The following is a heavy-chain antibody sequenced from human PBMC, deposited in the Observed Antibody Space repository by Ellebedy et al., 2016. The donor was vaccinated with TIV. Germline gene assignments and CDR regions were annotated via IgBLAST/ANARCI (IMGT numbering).Heavy chain of an antibody. D-gene: IGHD3-22*01. CDR1: GFTFSSYA. J-gene: IGHJ4*02. CDR3: AKDRYYYDSSGYSYFDY. CDR2: ISGSGGST. Sequence: GGSLRLXXAASGFTFSSYAMSWVRQAPGKGLEWVSAISGSGGSTYYADSVKGRFTISRDNSKNTLYLQMNSLRAEDTAVYYCAKDRYYYDSSGYSYFDYWGQGTLVTVSS. V-gene: IGHV3-23*01.